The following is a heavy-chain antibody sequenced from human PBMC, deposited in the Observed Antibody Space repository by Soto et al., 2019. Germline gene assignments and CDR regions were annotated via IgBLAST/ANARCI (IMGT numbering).Heavy chain of an antibody. Sequence: QLQLQESGSGLVKPSQTLSLTCAVSGDSMRSGGYAWTWIRQPPGRGLEWIGHIYHTGSTYYNPYLKSRVTMSVETSKNQFSLKLSSVTAADTAVYYCVRDRGYFFDYWGQGTLVTVSS. D-gene: IGHD3-22*01. J-gene: IGHJ4*02. CDR1: GDSMRSGGYA. V-gene: IGHV4-30-2*01. CDR3: VRDRGYFFDY. CDR2: IYHTGST.